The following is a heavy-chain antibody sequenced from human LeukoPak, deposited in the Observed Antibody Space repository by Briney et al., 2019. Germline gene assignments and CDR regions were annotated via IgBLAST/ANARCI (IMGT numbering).Heavy chain of an antibody. D-gene: IGHD1-26*01. CDR1: GGSISSSHW. V-gene: IGHV4-4*02. CDR2: IYHSGST. Sequence: SGTLSLTCAVSGGSISSSHWWNWIRQPPGKGLEWIGEIYHSGSTYYNPSLKSRVTISVDTSKNQFSLKLSSVTAADTAVYYCARDYNSGSYSWGQGTLVTVSS. J-gene: IGHJ4*02. CDR3: ARDYNSGSYS.